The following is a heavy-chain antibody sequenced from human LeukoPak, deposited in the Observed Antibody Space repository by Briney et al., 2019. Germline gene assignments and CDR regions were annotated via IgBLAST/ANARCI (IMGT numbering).Heavy chain of an antibody. V-gene: IGHV1-3*01. Sequence: ASVKVSCTASGYTFTSYAMHWVRQAPGQRLEWMGWINAGNGNTKYSQKFQGRVTITRDTSASTAYMELSSLRSEDTAVYYCARDNPRGSYYGDFDYWGQGTLVTVSS. D-gene: IGHD1-26*01. J-gene: IGHJ4*02. CDR3: ARDNPRGSYYGDFDY. CDR1: GYTFTSYA. CDR2: INAGNGNT.